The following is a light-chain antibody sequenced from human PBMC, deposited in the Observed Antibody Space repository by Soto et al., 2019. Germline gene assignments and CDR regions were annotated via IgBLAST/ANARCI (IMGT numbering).Light chain of an antibody. CDR2: VAS. J-gene: IGKJ4*01. CDR3: QHSFSVPPT. V-gene: IGKV1-39*01. Sequence: DIQMTQSPSSLSASLGDRVTITCRASQSISNYLNWYQQKPGKAPKLLISVASTLQSGVPSRFSGGGSGTDFTLTISGLQPEDLATYYCQHSFSVPPTFGGGTKVAIK. CDR1: QSISNY.